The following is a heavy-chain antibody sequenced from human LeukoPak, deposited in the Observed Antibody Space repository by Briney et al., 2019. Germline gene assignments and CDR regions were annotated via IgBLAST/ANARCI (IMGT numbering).Heavy chain of an antibody. CDR2: TYIDRSI. D-gene: IGHD5-12*01. CDR3: ARSTLATEFDY. CDR1: GDSISSDSSD. V-gene: IGHV4-61*02. J-gene: IGHJ4*02. Sequence: PSESLSLTCSVSGDSISSDSSDWNWIRHPAGNGLEWIRRTYIDRSIGNIPTVNSRVTISVDTSKDHFSLKLTSVTAADTGVYYCARSTLATEFDYWGQGTLVTVSS.